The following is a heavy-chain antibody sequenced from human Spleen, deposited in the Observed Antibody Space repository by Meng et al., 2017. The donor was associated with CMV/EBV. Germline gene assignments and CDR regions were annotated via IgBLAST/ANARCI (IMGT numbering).Heavy chain of an antibody. V-gene: IGHV1-2*02. CDR2: INPKNGGT. J-gene: IGHJ6*02. Sequence: ASVQVSCKASGYTFIAYYVHWVRQAPGQGLECMGWINPKNGGTDYAQKFQGRVTMTRDTSISTAYMELSRLRSDDTAVYYCATWGTRGVHGMDVWGQGTTVTVSS. CDR1: GYTFIAYY. CDR3: ATWGTRGVHGMDV. D-gene: IGHD3-16*01.